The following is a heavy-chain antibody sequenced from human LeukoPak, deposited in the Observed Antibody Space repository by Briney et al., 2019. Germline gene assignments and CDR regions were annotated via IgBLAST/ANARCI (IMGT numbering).Heavy chain of an antibody. CDR3: ARDVGGALDY. V-gene: IGHV3-7*03. Sequence: PGGSLRLSCTVSGFTFRNYWMAWVRQAPGKGLEWVSNIRGDEGDKNSVDSVKGRFTISRDNGKKSLYLQMNSLRVEDTAVYYCARDVGGALDYWGQGTLVTVSS. CDR2: IRGDEGDK. D-gene: IGHD4-17*01. J-gene: IGHJ4*02. CDR1: GFTFRNYW.